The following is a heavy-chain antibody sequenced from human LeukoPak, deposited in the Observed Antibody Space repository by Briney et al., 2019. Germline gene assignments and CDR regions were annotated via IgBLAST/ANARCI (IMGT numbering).Heavy chain of an antibody. D-gene: IGHD3-22*01. Sequence: PSETLSLTCTVSGGSTSSYYWSWIRQPPGKGLEWIGYIYYSGSTNYNPSLKSRVTISVDTSKNQFSLKLSSVTAADTAVYYCARDRRIVGVGTFDIWGQGTMVTVSS. CDR3: ARDRRIVGVGTFDI. J-gene: IGHJ3*02. V-gene: IGHV4-59*01. CDR2: IYYSGST. CDR1: GGSTSSYY.